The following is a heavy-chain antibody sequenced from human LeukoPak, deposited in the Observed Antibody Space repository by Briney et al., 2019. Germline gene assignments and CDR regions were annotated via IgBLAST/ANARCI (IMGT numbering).Heavy chain of an antibody. CDR3: AKDQTRGYSYGDYFDY. Sequence: PGGSLRLSCAASGFTFSSYAMSWVRQAPGKGLEWVSAISGSGGSTYYADSVKGRFTISRDNSKNTLYLQMNSLRAEDTAVYYCAKDQTRGYSYGDYFDYRGQGTLVTVSS. D-gene: IGHD5-18*01. V-gene: IGHV3-23*01. CDR1: GFTFSSYA. CDR2: ISGSGGST. J-gene: IGHJ4*02.